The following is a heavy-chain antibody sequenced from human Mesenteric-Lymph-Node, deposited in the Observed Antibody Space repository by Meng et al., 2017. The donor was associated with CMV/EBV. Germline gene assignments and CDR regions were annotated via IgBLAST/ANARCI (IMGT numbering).Heavy chain of an antibody. J-gene: IGHJ4*02. V-gene: IGHV1-8*01. CDR3: ARGLVHYDFWSGYYTGDRPPDY. D-gene: IGHD3-3*01. CDR2: MNPNSGNT. CDR1: GYTFTSYD. Sequence: ASVKVSCKASGYTFTSYDINWVRQATGQGLEWMGWMNPNSGNTGYAQKFQGRVTMTRNTSISTAYMELSSLRSEDTAVYYCARGLVHYDFWSGYYTGDRPPDYWGQGTLVTVSS.